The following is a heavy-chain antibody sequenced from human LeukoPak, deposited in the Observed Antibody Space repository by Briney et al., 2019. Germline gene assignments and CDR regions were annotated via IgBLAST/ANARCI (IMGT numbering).Heavy chain of an antibody. Sequence: PSEPLPLTCTFLGASIIIYYWGWIRQPPGRGLEGIGYIYHSGSTKYNPSLKSRVTISVDTSKNQFSLILSSVTAADTAVYYCARDGYSGNDGLWGQGTLVTVSS. CDR1: GASIIIYY. V-gene: IGHV4-59*01. CDR2: IYHSGST. D-gene: IGHD5-12*01. CDR3: ARDGYSGNDGL. J-gene: IGHJ4*02.